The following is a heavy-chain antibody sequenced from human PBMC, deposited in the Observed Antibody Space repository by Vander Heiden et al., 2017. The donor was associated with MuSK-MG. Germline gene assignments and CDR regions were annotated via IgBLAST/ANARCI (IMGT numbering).Heavy chain of an antibody. V-gene: IGHV3-21*01. Sequence: EVQLVESGGGLVKPGGSLRLSCAASGFTFSSYSMNWVRQAPGKGLEWVSSISSSSSYIYYAVSVKGRFTISRDNAKNSLYLQMNSLRAEDTAVYYCARAPRDDSSGYYGYYFDYWGQGTLVTVSS. CDR1: GFTFSSYS. CDR2: ISSSSSYI. CDR3: ARAPRDDSSGYYGYYFDY. D-gene: IGHD3-22*01. J-gene: IGHJ4*02.